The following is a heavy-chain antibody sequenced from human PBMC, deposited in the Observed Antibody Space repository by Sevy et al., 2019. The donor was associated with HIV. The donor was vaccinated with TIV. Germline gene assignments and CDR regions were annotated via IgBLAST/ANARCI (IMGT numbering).Heavy chain of an antibody. CDR1: GFTFSSYI. CDR2: ISSGGDYI. Sequence: GGSLRLSCAASGFTFSSYIMNWVRQAPGMGLEWVSSISSGGDYIYYTKSVKGRFTISRDNAKNSLYLHMNSLRAEDTAVYYCARDEYSYASGFDYWGQGTLVTVSS. CDR3: ARDEYSYASGFDY. V-gene: IGHV3-21*01. J-gene: IGHJ4*02. D-gene: IGHD5-18*01.